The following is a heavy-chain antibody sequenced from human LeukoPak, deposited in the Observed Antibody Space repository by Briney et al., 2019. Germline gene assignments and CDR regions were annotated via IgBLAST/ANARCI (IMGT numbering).Heavy chain of an antibody. Sequence: GESLKTSCKGSGYSFSNQWIAWVRQMPGKGLEWMGIIYPGDSETKYSPSFQGLVTISADRSISTAYVQWSSLKASDSAIYYCARVYYSDYGMDVWGQGTTVTVSS. J-gene: IGHJ6*02. D-gene: IGHD1-26*01. CDR2: IYPGDSET. CDR1: GYSFSNQW. V-gene: IGHV5-51*01. CDR3: ARVYYSDYGMDV.